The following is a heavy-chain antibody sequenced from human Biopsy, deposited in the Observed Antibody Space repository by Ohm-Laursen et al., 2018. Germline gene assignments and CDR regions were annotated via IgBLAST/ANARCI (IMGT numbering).Heavy chain of an antibody. D-gene: IGHD3-16*01. CDR2: INHRGST. CDR3: ARAVDYYDPYYYYGLDV. V-gene: IGHV4-34*01. CDR1: GGSFSGYY. J-gene: IGHJ6*02. Sequence: PETLSLTCAVYGGSFSGYYWSWIRQPPGKGLEWIGEINHRGSTNYNPSLKSRVTISVDTSKNQFSLKLRSVTAADTAVYYCARAVDYYDPYYYYGLDVWGQGTTVTVSS.